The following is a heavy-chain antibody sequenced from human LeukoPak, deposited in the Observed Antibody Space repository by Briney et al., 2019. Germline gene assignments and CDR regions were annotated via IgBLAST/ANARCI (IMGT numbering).Heavy chain of an antibody. CDR3: TTDGRVQDYYYYYYMDV. V-gene: IGHV3-15*01. D-gene: IGHD2-15*01. J-gene: IGHJ6*03. CDR2: IKSKTDGGTT. CDR1: GFTFSNAW. Sequence: PGGALRLSCAASGFTFSNAWMSWVRQAPGKGLEWVGRIKSKTDGGTTDYAAPVKGRFTISRDDSKNTLYLQMNSLKTEDTAVYYCTTDGRVQDYYYYYYMDVWGKGTTVTISS.